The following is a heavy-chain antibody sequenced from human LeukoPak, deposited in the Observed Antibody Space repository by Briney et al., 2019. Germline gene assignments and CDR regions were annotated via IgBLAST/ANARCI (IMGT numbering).Heavy chain of an antibody. Sequence: ASVKVSCKASGYTFTDYYIHWVRQAPGQGLEWMGWINPDSGGTNYAQKFQGRVTVTRDTSISTAYMELSRLRSDDTAVYYCARVPRVTVFGVVRRGQDYFDYWGQGTLVTVSS. CDR2: INPDSGGT. CDR3: ARVPRVTVFGVVRRGQDYFDY. V-gene: IGHV1-2*02. CDR1: GYTFTDYY. J-gene: IGHJ4*02. D-gene: IGHD3-3*01.